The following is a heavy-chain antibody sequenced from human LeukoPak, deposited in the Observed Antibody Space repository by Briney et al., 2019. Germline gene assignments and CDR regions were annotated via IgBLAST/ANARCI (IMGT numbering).Heavy chain of an antibody. V-gene: IGHV4-4*02. CDR2: IYHSGST. CDR3: ARDPGGYSYGNFDH. D-gene: IGHD5-18*01. J-gene: IGHJ4*02. CDR1: GGSISSSNW. Sequence: SETLSLTCAVSGGSISSSNWWSWVRQPPGKGLEWIGEIYHSGSTNYNPSLKSRVTISVDKSKNQFSLKLSSVTAADTAVYYCARDPGGYSYGNFDHWGQGTLVTVSS.